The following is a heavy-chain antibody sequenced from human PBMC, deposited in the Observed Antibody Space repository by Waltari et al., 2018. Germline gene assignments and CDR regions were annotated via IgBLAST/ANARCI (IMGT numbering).Heavy chain of an antibody. V-gene: IGHV1-2*02. CDR1: GYTFTGYY. J-gene: IGHJ5*02. CDR2: INPNSGGT. D-gene: IGHD1-26*01. Sequence: QVQLVQSGAEVKKPGSSVKVSCKASGYTFTGYYMHWVRQAPGQGLEWMGWINPNSGGTNYAQKFQGRVTMTRETSISTAYMELSRLRADDTAVYYCAREAVVGATNWFDPWGQGTLVTVSS. CDR3: AREAVVGATNWFDP.